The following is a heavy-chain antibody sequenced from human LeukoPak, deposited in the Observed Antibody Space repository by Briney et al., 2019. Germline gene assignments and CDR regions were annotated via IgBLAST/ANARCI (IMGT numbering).Heavy chain of an antibody. Sequence: PSETLSLTCAVYGGSFSGYYWSWIRQPPGKGLEWIGEINHSGSTNYNPSLKSRVTISVDTSKNQFSLKLSSVTAADTAVYYCARGRSPRIQLWSVAYYFDYWGQGTLVTVSS. V-gene: IGHV4-34*01. CDR3: ARGRSPRIQLWSVAYYFDY. CDR2: INHSGST. J-gene: IGHJ4*02. CDR1: GGSFSGYY. D-gene: IGHD5-18*01.